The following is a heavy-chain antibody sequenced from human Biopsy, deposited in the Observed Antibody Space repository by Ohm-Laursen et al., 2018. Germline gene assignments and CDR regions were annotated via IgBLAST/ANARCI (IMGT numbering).Heavy chain of an antibody. CDR2: ISSSDAK. V-gene: IGHV2-26*01. D-gene: IGHD3-3*01. Sequence: TQTLTLTCTVSGFSLRDGRMGVSWVRQTPEKALEWLAHISSSDAKSFSPSLQSRLSISKDASRSHVVLTMTNMDPIDTATYFCARMMGRFMESEGFAHWGQGARIPVS. J-gene: IGHJ5*02. CDR3: ARMMGRFMESEGFAH. CDR1: GFSLRDGRMG.